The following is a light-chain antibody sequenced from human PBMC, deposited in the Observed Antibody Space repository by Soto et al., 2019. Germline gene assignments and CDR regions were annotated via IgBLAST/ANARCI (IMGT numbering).Light chain of an antibody. CDR2: DAS. V-gene: IGKV1-5*01. J-gene: IGKJ1*01. Sequence: DIQMTQSPSTLSASVGDRVTMTCRASQSVSTWLAWYQQKPGKAPNLLIYDASSLESGVPSRFSGSGSGTEFTLTISSLQPDDFATYYCQQYNVYWTFGQGTKVDIK. CDR1: QSVSTW. CDR3: QQYNVYWT.